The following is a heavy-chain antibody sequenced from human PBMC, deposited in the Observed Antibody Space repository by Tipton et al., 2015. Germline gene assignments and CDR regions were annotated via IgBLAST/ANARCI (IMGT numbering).Heavy chain of an antibody. V-gene: IGHV3-9*01. CDR1: GFTFSSFA. J-gene: IGHJ4*02. CDR3: AKAARVTLNYFDY. D-gene: IGHD4-23*01. CDR2: ISWNSGSI. Sequence: SLRLSCAASGFTFSSFAMTWVRQAPGKGLEWVSDISWNSGSIGYADFVKGRFTISRDNTKNSLYLQMDSLRPEDTALYYCAKAARVTLNYFDYWGQGTLVTVSS.